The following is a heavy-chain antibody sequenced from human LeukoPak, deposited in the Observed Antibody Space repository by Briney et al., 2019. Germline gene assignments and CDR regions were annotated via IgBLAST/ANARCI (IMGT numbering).Heavy chain of an antibody. D-gene: IGHD2-2*01. V-gene: IGHV3-21*01. CDR2: ISTSNSYI. Sequence: GGSLRLSCAASGFSFSSYNMNWVRVAPGKGLEWVSSISTSNSYIYYADSVKGRFTISRDNAQSSLYLQMNSLTAEDTAVYYCARDRPRYCARTSCPVDYWGQGILVTVS. J-gene: IGHJ4*02. CDR1: GFSFSSYN. CDR3: ARDRPRYCARTSCPVDY.